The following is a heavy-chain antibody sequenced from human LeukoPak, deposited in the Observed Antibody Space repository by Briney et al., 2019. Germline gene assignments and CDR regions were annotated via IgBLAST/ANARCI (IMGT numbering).Heavy chain of an antibody. CDR2: IYRGGGT. CDR3: ARDFGGPPYYCYYMDV. J-gene: IGHJ6*03. D-gene: IGHD4-23*01. Sequence: GGSLRLSCAASGFTVSSNYMTWVRQAPGKGLEWVSVIYRGGGTDYADSVKGRFTISRDNSKNTLYLQMNSLRADDTAVYYCARDFGGPPYYCYYMDVWCKGTTVTVSS. CDR1: GFTVSSNY. V-gene: IGHV3-53*01.